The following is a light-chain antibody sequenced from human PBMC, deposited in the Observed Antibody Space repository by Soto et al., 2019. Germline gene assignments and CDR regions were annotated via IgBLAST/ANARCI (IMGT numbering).Light chain of an antibody. J-gene: IGKJ1*01. CDR3: QQYASPSCT. CDR1: QSVGSNY. CDR2: GAS. V-gene: IGKV3-20*01. Sequence: EIVLTQSPGTLSLSPGERAILSCRASQSVGSNYLAWYQQRSGLAPRLLFYGASSRATGIPDRFTGSGSGTDFTLTISRLEPEDFAVYYCQQYASPSCTFGQGTKVEIK.